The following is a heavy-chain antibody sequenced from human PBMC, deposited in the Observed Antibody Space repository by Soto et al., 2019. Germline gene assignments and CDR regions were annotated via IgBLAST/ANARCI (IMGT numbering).Heavy chain of an antibody. CDR1: GFTFSSYA. D-gene: IGHD6-6*01. CDR3: AKVEFSADYSSSVEYGNYFDY. Sequence: EVQLLESGGGLVQPGGSLRLSCAASGFTFSSYAMSWVRQAPGKGLEWVSAISGSGGSTYYADSVKGRFTISRDNSKNTLYLQMNSRRADDTAVYYCAKVEFSADYSSSVEYGNYFDYWGQGTLVTVSS. CDR2: ISGSGGST. V-gene: IGHV3-23*01. J-gene: IGHJ4*02.